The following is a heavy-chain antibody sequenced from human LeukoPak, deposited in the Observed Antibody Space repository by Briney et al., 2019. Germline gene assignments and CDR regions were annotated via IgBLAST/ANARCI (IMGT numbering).Heavy chain of an antibody. J-gene: IGHJ4*02. D-gene: IGHD3-22*01. CDR1: GGTFSSYA. CDR3: ARVGTIDYDSSGYYSYFDY. Sequence: ASVKVSCKASGGTFSSYAISWVRQAPGQGLEWMGIINPSGGSTSYAQKFQGRVTMTRDMSTSTVYMELSSLRSEDTAVYYCARVGTIDYDSSGYYSYFDYWGQGTLVTVSS. CDR2: INPSGGST. V-gene: IGHV1-46*01.